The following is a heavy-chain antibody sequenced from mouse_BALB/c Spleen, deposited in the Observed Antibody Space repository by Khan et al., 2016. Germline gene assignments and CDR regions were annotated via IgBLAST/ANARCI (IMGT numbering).Heavy chain of an antibody. CDR2: IYPGDGDT. V-gene: IGHV1-80*01. Sequence: QVQLQQPGAELVRPGSSVKISCKASGFAFSSYWMNWVKQRPGQGLEWIGQIYPGDGDTKYNGKFKGTAKLTADKSSSTAYMQLSSLTSEDSAVYFWSNYGTFDYWGQGTTLTVSS. D-gene: IGHD2-1*01. J-gene: IGHJ2*01. CDR3: SNYGTFDY. CDR1: GFAFSSYW.